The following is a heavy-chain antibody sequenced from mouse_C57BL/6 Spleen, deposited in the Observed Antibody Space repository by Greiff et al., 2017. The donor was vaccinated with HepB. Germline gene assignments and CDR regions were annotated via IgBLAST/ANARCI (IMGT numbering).Heavy chain of an antibody. D-gene: IGHD3-3*01. CDR1: GYSITSGYD. Sequence: EVKLQESGPGMVKPSQSLSLTCTVTGYSITSGYDWHWIRHFPGNKLEWMGYISYSGITNYNPSLKSRISITHDTSKNHFFLQMNSVTTEDTATYYCALGGTGYFDYWGQGTTLTVSS. CDR2: ISYSGIT. J-gene: IGHJ2*01. CDR3: ALGGTGYFDY. V-gene: IGHV3-1*01.